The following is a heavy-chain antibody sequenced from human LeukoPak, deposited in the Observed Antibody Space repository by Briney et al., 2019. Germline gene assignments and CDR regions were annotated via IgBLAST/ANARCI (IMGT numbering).Heavy chain of an antibody. CDR1: GFTVSSNY. Sequence: GGSLRLSCAASGFTVSSNYMSWVRQAPGKGLEWVSVIYSGGSTYYADSVKGRFTISRDNSKNTLYLQTNSLRAEDTAVYYCASYYYDSSGPRIRQAFDIWGQGTMVTVSS. CDR2: IYSGGST. J-gene: IGHJ3*02. V-gene: IGHV3-53*01. D-gene: IGHD3-22*01. CDR3: ASYYYDSSGPRIRQAFDI.